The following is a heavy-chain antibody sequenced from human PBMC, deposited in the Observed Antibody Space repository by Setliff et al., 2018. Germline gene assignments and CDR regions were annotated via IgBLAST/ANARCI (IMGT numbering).Heavy chain of an antibody. J-gene: IGHJ4*02. CDR2: IRSKAFSYAT. Sequence: GSLRLSCAASGFTFSGSAMHWVRQASGKGLEWVGRIRSKAFSYATRYTESMKGRFTISRDDSKNTLYLQMNSLRAEDTAVYYCAKDIDPLKQWLLQGLDYWGQGTLVTVSS. CDR3: AKDIDPLKQWLLQGLDY. V-gene: IGHV3-73*01. D-gene: IGHD6-19*01. CDR1: GFTFSGSA.